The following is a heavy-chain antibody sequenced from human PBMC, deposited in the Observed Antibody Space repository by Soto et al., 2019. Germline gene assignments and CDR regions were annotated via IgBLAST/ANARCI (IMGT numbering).Heavy chain of an antibody. Sequence: PSETLSLTCTVSGGSISSYYWSWIRQPPGKGLEWIGYIYYSGSTNYNPSLKSRVTISVDTSKNQFSLKLSSVTAADTAVYYCARVRENVVALYYYYYMDVWGKGTTVTVSS. D-gene: IGHD2-2*01. V-gene: IGHV4-59*01. CDR1: GGSISSYY. J-gene: IGHJ6*03. CDR3: ARVRENVVALYYYYYMDV. CDR2: IYYSGST.